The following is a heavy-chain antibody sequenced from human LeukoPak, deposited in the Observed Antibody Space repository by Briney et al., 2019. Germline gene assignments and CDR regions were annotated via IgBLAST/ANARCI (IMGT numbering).Heavy chain of an antibody. CDR2: ISHSGTS. Sequence: SETLSLTCAVSGHSISSGYYWGWIRQPPGKALEWIGSISHSGTSYYNPSLNSRVTISVETSKDQVSLKMISVTAADTAVYCCARPITMTTVRDPFDIWGQGTKVTVSS. CDR1: GHSISSGYY. CDR3: ARPITMTTVRDPFDI. J-gene: IGHJ3*02. D-gene: IGHD4-17*01. V-gene: IGHV4-38-2*01.